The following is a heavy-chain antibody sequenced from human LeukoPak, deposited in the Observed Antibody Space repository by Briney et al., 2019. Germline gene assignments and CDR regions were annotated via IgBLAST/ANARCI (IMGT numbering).Heavy chain of an antibody. Sequence: SETLSLTCTVSGGSISTYYWSRIRQPPGKGLEWIGYIYYSGSTYYSPSLKSRVTISVDTSKNQFSLKLSSVTAADTAVYYCARDIVKSSGWNYYHGMDVWGQGTTVTVSS. D-gene: IGHD6-19*01. CDR1: GGSISTYY. CDR3: ARDIVKSSGWNYYHGMDV. CDR2: IYYSGST. V-gene: IGHV4-59*01. J-gene: IGHJ6*02.